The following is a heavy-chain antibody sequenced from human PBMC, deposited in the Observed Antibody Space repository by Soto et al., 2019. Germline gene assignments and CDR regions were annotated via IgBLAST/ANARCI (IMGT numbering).Heavy chain of an antibody. CDR2: ISISSITI. CDR1: GFTFSSYS. Sequence: GGSLRLSCAASGFTFSSYSMNWVRQAPGKGLEWVSYISISSITIYYADSVKGRFTISRDNAKNSLYLQMNSLRDEDTALFYCAREIHYYDSSGPRGAFDIWGQGTMVTVSS. CDR3: AREIHYYDSSGPRGAFDI. V-gene: IGHV3-48*02. D-gene: IGHD3-22*01. J-gene: IGHJ3*02.